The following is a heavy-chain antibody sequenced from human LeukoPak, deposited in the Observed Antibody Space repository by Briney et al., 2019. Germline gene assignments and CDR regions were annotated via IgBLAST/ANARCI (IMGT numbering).Heavy chain of an antibody. D-gene: IGHD6-13*01. V-gene: IGHV3-30*18. Sequence: GGSLRLSCAASGFTFSSYAMHWVRQAPGKGLEWVALISYDGSNKYYADSVKGRFTISRDNSKNTLFLQMNILRGEDTAIYYCAKVGDSWDFDYWGQGTLVTVSS. J-gene: IGHJ4*02. CDR2: ISYDGSNK. CDR1: GFTFSSYA. CDR3: AKVGDSWDFDY.